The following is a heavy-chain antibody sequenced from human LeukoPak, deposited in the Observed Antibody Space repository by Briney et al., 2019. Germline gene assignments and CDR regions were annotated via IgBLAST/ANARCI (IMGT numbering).Heavy chain of an antibody. J-gene: IGHJ3*02. Sequence: PGGSLRLSGAASGFTVSNFWMHWVRQAPGQGLVWVSRINSDGTSTNYADSVKGRLTISRDNTKNTLYLQMNSLTVEDTAVYYCARETWSRGGDAFDIWGRGTMVTVSS. V-gene: IGHV3-74*01. CDR1: GFTVSNFW. D-gene: IGHD3-10*01. CDR2: INSDGTST. CDR3: ARETWSRGGDAFDI.